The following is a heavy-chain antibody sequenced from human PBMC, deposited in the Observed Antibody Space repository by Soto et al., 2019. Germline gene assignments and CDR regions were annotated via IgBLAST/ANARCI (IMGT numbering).Heavy chain of an antibody. Sequence: ASVKVSCKASGYTFTSYDINWVRQATGQGLEWMGWMNPNSGNTGYAQKFQGRVTMTRNTSINTAYMELSSLRSEDTAVYSCARAQRRWARRRASNWFDPWGQGTLVTVSS. D-gene: IGHD1-1*01. V-gene: IGHV1-8*02. J-gene: IGHJ5*02. CDR2: MNPNSGNT. CDR1: GYTFTSYD. CDR3: ARAQRRWARRRASNWFDP.